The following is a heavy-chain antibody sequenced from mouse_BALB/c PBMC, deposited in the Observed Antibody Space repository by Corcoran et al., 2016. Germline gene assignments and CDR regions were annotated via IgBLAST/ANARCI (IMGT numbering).Heavy chain of an antibody. J-gene: IGHJ4*01. Sequence: QIQLVQSGPERKKPGETVKISGKASGYTFTNYGMNWVKQAPGKGLKWMGWINTYTGEQTYADDFKGRFAFSLETSASTAYLQINNLKNEDMATYFCSREPYAMHYWGQGTSVTVSS. CDR2: INTYTGEQ. CDR1: GYTFTNYG. CDR3: SREPYAMHY. V-gene: IGHV9-1*02.